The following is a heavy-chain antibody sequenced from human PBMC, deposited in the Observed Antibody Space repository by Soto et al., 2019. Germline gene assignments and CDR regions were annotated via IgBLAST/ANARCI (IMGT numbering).Heavy chain of an antibody. CDR3: SRGGTPTAL. CDR2: IRTHNGNT. CDR1: GYTFTSYG. D-gene: IGHD1-1*01. Sequence: QVQLVQSGAEVKKPGASVKVSCKASGYTFTSYGISWVRQAPGQGLEWMGWIRTHNGNTNYAQKLQGRVTMTTDTSTSTSYRGSRTRVCVEPFVCYCSRGGTPTALWGQGTLVTVSP. V-gene: IGHV1-18*01. J-gene: IGHJ4*02.